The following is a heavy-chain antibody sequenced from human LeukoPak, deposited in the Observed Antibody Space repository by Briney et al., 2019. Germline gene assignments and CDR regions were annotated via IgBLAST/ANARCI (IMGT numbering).Heavy chain of an antibody. Sequence: ASVNVSCKASGYTFTSYYMHWVRQAPGQGLEWMGIINPSGGSTSYAQKFQGRVTMTRDTSTSTVYMELSSLRSEDTAVYYCARTNYDILTGYPTVMAQLGYWGQGTLVTVSS. CDR1: GYTFTSYY. CDR2: INPSGGST. CDR3: ARTNYDILTGYPTVMAQLGY. D-gene: IGHD3-9*01. V-gene: IGHV1-46*01. J-gene: IGHJ4*02.